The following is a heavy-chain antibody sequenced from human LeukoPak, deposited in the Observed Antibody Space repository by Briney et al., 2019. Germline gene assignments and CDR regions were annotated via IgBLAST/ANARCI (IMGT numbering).Heavy chain of an antibody. V-gene: IGHV3-48*03. CDR3: AKEGVIMDYYYYMDV. J-gene: IGHJ6*03. D-gene: IGHD3-10*01. Sequence: PGGSLRLSCAASGFTFSSYEMNWARQAPGKGLEWVSYISSSGSTIYQADSVKGRFTISRDNSKNTLYLQMNSLRAEDTAVYHCAKEGVIMDYYYYMDVWGKGTTVTVSS. CDR2: ISSSGSTI. CDR1: GFTFSSYE.